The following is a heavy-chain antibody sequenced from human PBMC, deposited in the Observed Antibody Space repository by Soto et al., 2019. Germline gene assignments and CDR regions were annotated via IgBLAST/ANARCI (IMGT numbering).Heavy chain of an antibody. V-gene: IGHV3-30-3*01. J-gene: IGHJ4*02. Sequence: QVQLVESGGGVVQPGRSLRLSCAASGFTFSSYAMHWVRQAPGKGPEWVAVISYDGSNKYYADSVKGRFTISRDNSKNTLYLQMNSLRAEDTAVYYCARGPRITIFGVAPTVYWGQGTLVTVSS. CDR2: ISYDGSNK. CDR3: ARGPRITIFGVAPTVY. D-gene: IGHD3-3*01. CDR1: GFTFSSYA.